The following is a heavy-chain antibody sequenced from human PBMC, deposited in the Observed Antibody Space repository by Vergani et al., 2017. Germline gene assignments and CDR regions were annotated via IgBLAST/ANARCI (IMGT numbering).Heavy chain of an antibody. Sequence: QVQLVQSGAEVKKPGASVKVSCKASGYTFTSYGISWVRQAPGQGLEWMGWISAYNSNTNYAQKLQGRVTMTTDTSTSTAYMELRSLRSDDTAVYYCARVDYYDSSGSDLYDAFDIWGQGTMVTVSS. CDR3: ARVDYYDSSGSDLYDAFDI. J-gene: IGHJ3*02. V-gene: IGHV1-18*01. CDR2: ISAYNSNT. D-gene: IGHD3-22*01. CDR1: GYTFTSYG.